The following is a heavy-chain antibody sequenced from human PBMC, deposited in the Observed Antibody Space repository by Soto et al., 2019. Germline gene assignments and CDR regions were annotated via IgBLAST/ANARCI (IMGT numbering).Heavy chain of an antibody. CDR2: INPSGGST. J-gene: IGHJ6*04. V-gene: IGHV1-46*01. D-gene: IGHD2-21*02. CDR1: GYTFTSYG. Sequence: ASVKVSCKASGYTFTSYGISWVRQAPGQGLEWMGIINPSGGSTSYAQKFQGRVTMTRDTSTSTVYMELSSLRSEDTAVYYCGRKIAFGGGDGFFDYYYGREVWGKGTRVTVP. CDR3: GRKIAFGGGDGFFDYYYGREV.